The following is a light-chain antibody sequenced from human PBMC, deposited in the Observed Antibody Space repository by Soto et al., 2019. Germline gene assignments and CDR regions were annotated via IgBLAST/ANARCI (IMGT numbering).Light chain of an antibody. Sequence: QSVLTQPPSASGTPGQRVTISCSGSSSNIGANTVNWDQQLPGTAPKLLISNNDQRPSGVPDRFSGSKSGTSASLAISGLQSEDDADYYCAAWDDSLYGRVFGSGTKLTVL. J-gene: IGLJ1*01. CDR2: NND. CDR1: SSNIGANT. CDR3: AAWDDSLYGRV. V-gene: IGLV1-44*01.